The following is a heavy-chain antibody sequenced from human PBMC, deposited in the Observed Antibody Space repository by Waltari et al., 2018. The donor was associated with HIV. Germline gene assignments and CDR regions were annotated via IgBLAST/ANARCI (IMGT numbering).Heavy chain of an antibody. J-gene: IGHJ4*02. CDR3: AREALYDSSGYYFDY. D-gene: IGHD3-22*01. Sequence: EVQLVESGGGLVQPGGSLRLSCAASEFTFTNSWMTWVRQAPGKGREGVANIKQDESEKYYVDSVKGRFTISRDNAKNSLFLQMNSLRAEDTAVYYCAREALYDSSGYYFDYWGQGTLVTVSS. V-gene: IGHV3-7*01. CDR2: IKQDESEK. CDR1: EFTFTNSW.